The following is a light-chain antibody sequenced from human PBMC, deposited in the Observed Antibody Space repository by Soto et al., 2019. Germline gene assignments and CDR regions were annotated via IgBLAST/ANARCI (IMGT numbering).Light chain of an antibody. CDR2: HAS. J-gene: IGKJ2*01. V-gene: IGKV3-20*01. Sequence: EIVLTQSPGTLSLSPGESATLSCRANQVVSSSYLAWYQQKPGQAPRLLIYHASDRAIGIPDRFSGSESGTDFTLTITRLEPEDFALFYCQQYGTFPFSFGQGTKLEIK. CDR1: QVVSSSY. CDR3: QQYGTFPFS.